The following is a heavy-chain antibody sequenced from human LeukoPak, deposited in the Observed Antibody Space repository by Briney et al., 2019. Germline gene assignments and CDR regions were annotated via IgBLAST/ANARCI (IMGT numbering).Heavy chain of an antibody. V-gene: IGHV4-34*01. CDR2: INHSGST. Sequence: PSETLSLTCAVYGGSLSGYYWSWIRQPPGKGLEWIGEINHSGSTNYNPSLKSRVTISVDTSKNQFSLKLSSVTAADTAVYYCARGLSYGSGSYYTYYFDYWGQGTLVTVSS. D-gene: IGHD3-10*01. CDR1: GGSLSGYY. CDR3: ARGLSYGSGSYYTYYFDY. J-gene: IGHJ4*02.